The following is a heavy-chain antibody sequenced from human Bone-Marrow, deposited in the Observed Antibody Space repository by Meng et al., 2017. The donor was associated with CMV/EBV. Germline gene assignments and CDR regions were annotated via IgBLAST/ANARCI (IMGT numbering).Heavy chain of an antibody. J-gene: IGHJ4*02. CDR1: GFTFSSYA. V-gene: IGHV3-30-3*01. D-gene: IGHD3-22*01. CDR3: ARVRPPALISGYYPY. CDR2: ISYDVINK. Sequence: GESLKISCAASGFTFSSYAMHWVRQAPGKGLEWVAVISYDVINKYYADSVKGRFTISRDNSKNTLYLQMNSLRAEDTAVYYCARVRPPALISGYYPYWGQGTLVTRSS.